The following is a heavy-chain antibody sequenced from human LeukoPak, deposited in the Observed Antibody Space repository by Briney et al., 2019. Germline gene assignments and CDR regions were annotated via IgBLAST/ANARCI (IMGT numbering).Heavy chain of an antibody. CDR1: GDSVSTNSAA. Sequence: SQTLSLTCAISGDSVSTNSAAWNWIRQSPSRGLEWLGRPYFRSKWYNDYAESVKSRIAINADTPKDQFSLQMNSVIPEDTAVYYCARGTWDSSGYYNIDYWGQGTLVTVSS. V-gene: IGHV6-1*01. CDR3: ARGTWDSSGYYNIDY. CDR2: PYFRSKWYN. J-gene: IGHJ4*02. D-gene: IGHD3-22*01.